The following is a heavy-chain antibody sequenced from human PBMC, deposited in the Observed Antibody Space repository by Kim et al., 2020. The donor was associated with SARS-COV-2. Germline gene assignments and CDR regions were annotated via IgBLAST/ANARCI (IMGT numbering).Heavy chain of an antibody. CDR1: GYTFTSYA. CDR3: ARDNIGPAAVREDYYYYYGMDV. V-gene: IGHV7-4-1*02. CDR2: INTNTGNP. Sequence: ASVKVSCKASGYTFTSYAMHWVRQAPGQGLEWMGWINTNTGNPTYAQGFTGRFVFSLDTSVSTAYLQISSLKAEDTAVYYCARDNIGPAAVREDYYYYYGMDVWGQGTTVTVSS. J-gene: IGHJ6*02. D-gene: IGHD2-2*01.